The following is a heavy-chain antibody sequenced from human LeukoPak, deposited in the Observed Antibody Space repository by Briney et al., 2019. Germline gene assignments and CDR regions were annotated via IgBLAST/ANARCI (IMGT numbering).Heavy chain of an antibody. V-gene: IGHV3-23*01. D-gene: IGHD6-13*01. Sequence: GGSLRLSCAASGFTFSSYAMSWVRQAPGKGLEWVSAISGSGGSTYYADSVKGRFTISRDNSKNTLYLQMNSLRAEDTAVYYCAKLGAAADHGGLHYWGQGTLVTVSS. CDR1: GFTFSSYA. CDR2: ISGSGGST. J-gene: IGHJ4*02. CDR3: AKLGAAADHGGLHY.